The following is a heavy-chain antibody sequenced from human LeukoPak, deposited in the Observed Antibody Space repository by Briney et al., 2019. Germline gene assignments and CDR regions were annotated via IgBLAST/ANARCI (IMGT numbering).Heavy chain of an antibody. Sequence: GGSLRLSCTASGLTFSSYAMSWVRQAPGKGLEWVSAISGSGGSTYYADSVKGRFTISRDNSKNTLYLQMNSLRAEDTAVYYCAKRHGSGDDAFDIWGQGTMVTVSS. V-gene: IGHV3-23*01. D-gene: IGHD3-10*01. CDR1: GLTFSSYA. J-gene: IGHJ3*02. CDR2: ISGSGGST. CDR3: AKRHGSGDDAFDI.